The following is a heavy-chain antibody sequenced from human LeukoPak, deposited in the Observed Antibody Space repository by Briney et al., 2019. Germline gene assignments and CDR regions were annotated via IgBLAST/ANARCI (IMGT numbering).Heavy chain of an antibody. CDR3: ARRAQLGLLY. CDR2: IYYSGST. V-gene: IGHV4-39*01. D-gene: IGHD6-6*01. Sequence: PSETLSLTCTVSGGSISSSSYYWGWIRQPPGKGLEWIGSIYYSGSTYYNPSLKSRVTISVDTSKNQFSLKLSSVTAADTAVYYCARRAQLGLLYWGQGTLVTVSS. CDR1: GGSISSSSYY. J-gene: IGHJ4*02.